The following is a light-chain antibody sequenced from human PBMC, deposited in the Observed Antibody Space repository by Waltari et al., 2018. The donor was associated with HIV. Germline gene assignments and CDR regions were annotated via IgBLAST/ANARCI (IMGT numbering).Light chain of an antibody. CDR3: QSYDSSLSGVI. V-gene: IGLV1-40*01. J-gene: IGLJ2*01. CDR1: TSNIGAGYD. Sequence: QSVLTQPPSVSGAPGQRVTISCTGNTSNIGAGYDVHWYQQLPGTAPKLLIYGKTNRPSGVPDRVSGSTSGTSASLAITGLQADDEADFYCQSYDSSLSGVIVGGGTKLTVL. CDR2: GKT.